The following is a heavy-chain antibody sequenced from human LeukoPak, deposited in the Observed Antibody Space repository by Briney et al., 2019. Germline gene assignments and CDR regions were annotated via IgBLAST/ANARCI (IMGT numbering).Heavy chain of an antibody. D-gene: IGHD2-2*02. CDR2: ISYDGNNK. CDR3: ARGIAGYRSSTSCYRGVTD. V-gene: IGHV3-30*04. CDR1: GFTFSSYA. Sequence: GGSLRLSCAASGFTFSSYAMHWVRQAPGKGLEWVAVISYDGNNKYYADSVKGRFTISRDNSKNTLYLQMNSLRAEDTAVYYSARGIAGYRSSTSCYRGVTDWGQGTLVTVSS. J-gene: IGHJ4*02.